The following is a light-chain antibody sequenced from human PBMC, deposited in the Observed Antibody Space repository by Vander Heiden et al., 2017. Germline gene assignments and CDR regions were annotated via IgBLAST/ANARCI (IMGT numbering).Light chain of an antibody. CDR1: EDIINS. CDR3: HQYYHTDPFT. J-gene: IGKJ5*01. V-gene: IGKV1-33*01. CDR2: DSA. Sequence: DIKMTQSPSSLAVSVGDRATITCQSSEDIINSSNRYQKKAWKAPKLVIFDSASFGPGVPSGCSGSGGAAECTLIISSRLPDDVATLYCHQYYHTDPFTFGPGTRLEIK.